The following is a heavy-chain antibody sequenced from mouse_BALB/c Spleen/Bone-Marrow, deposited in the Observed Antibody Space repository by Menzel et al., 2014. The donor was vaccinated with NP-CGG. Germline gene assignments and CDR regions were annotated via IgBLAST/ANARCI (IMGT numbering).Heavy chain of an antibody. CDR3: ARDEDYAMDY. V-gene: IGHV5-17*02. CDR2: ISSGSSTI. J-gene: IGHJ4*01. Sequence: DVKLQESGGGLVQPGGSRKLSCAASGFTSSSFGMHWVRQAPEKGLEWVAYISSGSSTIYYADTVKGRFTISRDNPKNTLFLQMTSLRSEDTAMYYCARDEDYAMDYWGQGTSVTVSS. CDR1: GFTSSSFG.